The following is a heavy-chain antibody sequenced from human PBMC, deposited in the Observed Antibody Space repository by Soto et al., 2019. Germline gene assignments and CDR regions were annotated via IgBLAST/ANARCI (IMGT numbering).Heavy chain of an antibody. CDR1: GFTFSTYG. V-gene: IGHV3-30*18. CDR2: ISYDGIHK. Sequence: QVQLVESGGGVVQPGRSLRLSCAASGFTFSTYGMSWVRQAPGKGLEWVAIISYDGIHKYYADSVKGRFTISRDNSRNTRYLQMNSLRAEDTAVYYCAKEIIAVSGPWDFDNWGQGTLVTVSS. CDR3: AKEIIAVSGPWDFDN. J-gene: IGHJ4*02. D-gene: IGHD6-19*01.